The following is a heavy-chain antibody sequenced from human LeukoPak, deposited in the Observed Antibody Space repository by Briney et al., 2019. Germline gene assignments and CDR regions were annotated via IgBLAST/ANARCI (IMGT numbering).Heavy chain of an antibody. Sequence: SETLSLTCTVSGGSISSSSYYWGWIRQPPGKGLEWIGSIYYSGSTYYNPSLKSRVTISVDTSKNQFSLKLSSVTAADTAVYYCARDSQTYSSGSYFDYWGQGTLVTVSS. CDR2: IYYSGST. D-gene: IGHD6-19*01. V-gene: IGHV4-39*07. CDR1: GGSISSSSYY. CDR3: ARDSQTYSSGSYFDY. J-gene: IGHJ4*02.